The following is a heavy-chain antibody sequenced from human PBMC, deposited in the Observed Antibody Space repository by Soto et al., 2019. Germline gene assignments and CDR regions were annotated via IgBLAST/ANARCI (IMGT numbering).Heavy chain of an antibody. Sequence: ETLSLTCGVSGSSTSNDNWWVWIRQPPGKGLEWIGYIHHTGYTYSNPALKSRLTMSVDTSKNQFSLRLSSVTAVDTAVYYCAKKDNGKYFFDSWGQGALVTVSS. CDR3: AKKDNGKYFFDS. D-gene: IGHD1-26*01. CDR1: GSSTSNDNW. CDR2: IHHTGYT. J-gene: IGHJ4*02. V-gene: IGHV4-28*01.